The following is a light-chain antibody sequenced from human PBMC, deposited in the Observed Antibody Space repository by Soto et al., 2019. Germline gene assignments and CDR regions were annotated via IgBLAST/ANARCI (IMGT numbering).Light chain of an antibody. J-gene: IGKJ1*01. CDR1: QGVSSN. V-gene: IGKV3-15*01. CDR2: SAS. Sequence: EIVMTQSPATLSVSPGERATLSCRASQGVSSNLAWYQQKPGQAPRLLIYSASTRATGIPARFSGSGSGTEFTLTISSLQSEDFALYYCPQYNALPPWTFGQGTKVEIK. CDR3: PQYNALPPWT.